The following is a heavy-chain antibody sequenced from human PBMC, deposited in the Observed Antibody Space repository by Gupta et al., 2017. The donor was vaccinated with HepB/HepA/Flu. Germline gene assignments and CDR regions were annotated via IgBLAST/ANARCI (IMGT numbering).Heavy chain of an antibody. D-gene: IGHD3-3*02. CDR1: GFSFSDHY. Sequence: EVQLVESGGGLVQPGGSLRLSCAASGFSFSDHYMDWVRQAPGKGLEWVGRSRNKANRYTTEYTAAGKGRFSISRDDSGNSLYLQMNSMKIEDTAVYYCAKVRGVSWEISNFDSWGQGTPVTVSS. CDR3: AKVRGVSWEISNFDS. CDR2: SRNKANRYTT. J-gene: IGHJ4*02. V-gene: IGHV3-72*01.